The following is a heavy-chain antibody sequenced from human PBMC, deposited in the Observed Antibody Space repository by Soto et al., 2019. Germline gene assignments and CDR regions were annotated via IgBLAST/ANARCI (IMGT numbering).Heavy chain of an antibody. CDR2: IHYSGST. J-gene: IGHJ6*02. CDR3: ARDYPVDDIVVVPAAKPYYYYGMDV. CDR1: GVSVRSDGYY. V-gene: IGHV4-61*08. Sequence: SETLSLTCTVSGVSVRSDGYYWTWIRQPPGKGLEWIGYIHYSGSTNYNPSLKSRVTISVDTSKNQFSLKLSSVSAADTAVYYCARDYPVDDIVVVPAAKPYYYYGMDVWGQGTTVTVSS. D-gene: IGHD2-2*01.